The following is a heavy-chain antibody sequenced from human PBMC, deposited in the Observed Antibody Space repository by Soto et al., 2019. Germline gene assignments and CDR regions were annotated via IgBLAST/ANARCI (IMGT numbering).Heavy chain of an antibody. Sequence: PGGSLRLSCAASGFTFSSYWMSWVRQAPGKGLEWVANIKQDGSEKYYVDSVKGRFTISRDNAKNSLYLQMNSLRAEDTAVYYCARAYSGRLPRRADYYFAMDVWGQGTTVTVSS. D-gene: IGHD2-15*01. V-gene: IGHV3-7*01. CDR2: IKQDGSEK. J-gene: IGHJ6*02. CDR1: GFTFSSYW. CDR3: ARAYSGRLPRRADYYFAMDV.